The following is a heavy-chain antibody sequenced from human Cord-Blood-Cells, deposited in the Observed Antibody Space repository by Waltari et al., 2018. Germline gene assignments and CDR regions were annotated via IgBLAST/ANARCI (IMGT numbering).Heavy chain of an antibody. V-gene: IGHV3-7*01. CDR1: GLSFSSYW. CDR2: IKQDGSGK. D-gene: IGHD2-15*01. J-gene: IGHJ4*02. Sequence: EVQLVESGGGLVQPGGSLRLSCAASGLSFSSYWMSWVRQAPGKGLAWVANIKQDGSGKYYVDFVKGRFTISRDNAKNSLYLQMNSLRAEDTAVYYCARKRGLRYFDYWGQGTLVTVSS. CDR3: ARKRGLRYFDY.